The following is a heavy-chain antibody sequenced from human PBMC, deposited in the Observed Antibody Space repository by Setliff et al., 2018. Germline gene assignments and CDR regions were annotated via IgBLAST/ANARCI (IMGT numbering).Heavy chain of an antibody. CDR3: ARVGSSSWLHPDVYYYYGMDV. CDR2: ISAYNGNT. V-gene: IGHV1-18*01. Sequence: ASVKVSCKASGYTFTSYGISWVRQAPGQGLEWMGWISAYNGNTNYAQKLQGRVTMTTDTSTSTAYMELRSLRSDDTAAYYCARVGSSSWLHPDVYYYYGMDVWGQGTTVTVSS. D-gene: IGHD6-13*01. CDR1: GYTFTSYG. J-gene: IGHJ6*02.